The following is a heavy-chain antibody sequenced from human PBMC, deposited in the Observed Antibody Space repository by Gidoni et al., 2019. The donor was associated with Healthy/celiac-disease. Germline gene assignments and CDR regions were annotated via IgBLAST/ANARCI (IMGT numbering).Heavy chain of an antibody. V-gene: IGHV4-34*01. Sequence: QVQLQQWGAGLLKPSETLSLTCAAYGGSSSGYYWSWIRQPPGKGLEWIGEINHSGSTNYNPSLKSRVAISVDTSKDQFSLKLSSVTAADTAVYYCARDRLQQLNNYYYYGMDVWGQGTTVTVSS. CDR2: INHSGST. D-gene: IGHD6-13*01. CDR3: ARDRLQQLNNYYYYGMDV. J-gene: IGHJ6*02. CDR1: GGSSSGYY.